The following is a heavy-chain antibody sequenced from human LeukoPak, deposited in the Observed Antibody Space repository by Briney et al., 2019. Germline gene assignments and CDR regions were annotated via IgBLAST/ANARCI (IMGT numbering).Heavy chain of an antibody. CDR2: IYNSGST. Sequence: SETLSLTCTVSGGSISSYYWSWIRQPAGKGLEWIGRIYNSGSTNYNPSLKSRVTISVDTSKNQFSLKLSSVTAADTAVYYCARERDNYGAYYYYMDVWGKGTSVTVSS. CDR1: GGSISSYY. V-gene: IGHV4-4*07. J-gene: IGHJ6*03. D-gene: IGHD3-16*01. CDR3: ARERDNYGAYYYYMDV.